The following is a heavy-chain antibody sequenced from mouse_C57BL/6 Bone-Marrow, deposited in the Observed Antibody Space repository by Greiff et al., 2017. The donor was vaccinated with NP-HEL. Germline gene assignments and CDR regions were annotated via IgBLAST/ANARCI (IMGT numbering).Heavy chain of an antibody. Sequence: VQLQQSGPGLVKPSQSLSLTCSVTGYSITSGYYWNWIRQFPGNKLEWMGYISYDGSNKYNPSLKNRISITRDTSKNQFFLKLNSVTTEDTATYYCARGGLRVYYAMDYWGQGTSVTVSS. CDR1: GYSITSGYY. V-gene: IGHV3-6*01. CDR2: ISYDGSN. CDR3: ARGGLRVYYAMDY. D-gene: IGHD2-4*01. J-gene: IGHJ4*01.